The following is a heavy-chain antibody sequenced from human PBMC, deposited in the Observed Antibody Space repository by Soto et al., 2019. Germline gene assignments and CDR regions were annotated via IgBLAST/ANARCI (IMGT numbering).Heavy chain of an antibody. CDR1: GFTFSNYW. CDR2: ISHDGSGT. CDR3: GNVFEY. V-gene: IGHV3-74*01. J-gene: IGHJ4*01. Sequence: PGGSLRLSCAASGFTFSNYWMHWVRQVPGRGLVWVSRISHDGSGTSYADSVKGRFTISRDNAKNTVYLQMNSLRAEDTAVYCCGNVFEYWGHGTLVTVSS.